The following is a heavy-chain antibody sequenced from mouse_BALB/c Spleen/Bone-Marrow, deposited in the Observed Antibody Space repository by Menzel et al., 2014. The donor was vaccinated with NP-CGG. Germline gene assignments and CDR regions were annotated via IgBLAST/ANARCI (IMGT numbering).Heavy chain of an antibody. J-gene: IGHJ3*01. D-gene: IGHD2-4*01. CDR1: GFSFNSYG. CDR3: ARHAYYDQTEVSFVY. Sequence: EVKLVESGGGLVKSGGSLKLSCAASGFSFNSYGMSWVRRTPEKRLEWVATISGGGSYTFYPDSVKGRFTISRDNAKNNLYLQPSSLRSEDTALYYCARHAYYDQTEVSFVYWGQGTLVTVSA. V-gene: IGHV5-9-2*01. CDR2: ISGGGSYT.